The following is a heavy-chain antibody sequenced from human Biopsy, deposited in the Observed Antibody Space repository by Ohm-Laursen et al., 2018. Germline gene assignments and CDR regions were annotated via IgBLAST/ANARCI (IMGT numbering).Heavy chain of an antibody. J-gene: IGHJ5*02. CDR3: AKGGSITIFGVVINNCFDP. CDR2: ISANGATS. CDR1: GFPYTTFA. Sequence: SLRLSCTAFGFPYTTFAMSWVRQAPGKGPEWVSTISANGATSYYADSVKGRFTISRDNSKNTLYLQMNSVRADDTAIYYCAKGGSITIFGVVINNCFDPWGQGTRVTVSS. V-gene: IGHV3-23*01. D-gene: IGHD3-3*01.